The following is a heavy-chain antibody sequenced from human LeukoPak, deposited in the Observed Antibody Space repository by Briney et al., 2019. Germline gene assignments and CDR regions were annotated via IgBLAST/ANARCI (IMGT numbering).Heavy chain of an antibody. V-gene: IGHV4-34*01. CDR1: GGSFSGYY. Sequence: PSETLSLTCAVYGGSFSGYYWSWIRQPPGKGLEWIGESNHSGSTNYNPSLKSRVTISVDTSKNQFSLKLSSVTAADTAVYYCARRITMIVVVSPNDAFDIWGQGTMVTVSS. J-gene: IGHJ3*02. CDR3: ARRITMIVVVSPNDAFDI. D-gene: IGHD3-22*01. CDR2: SNHSGST.